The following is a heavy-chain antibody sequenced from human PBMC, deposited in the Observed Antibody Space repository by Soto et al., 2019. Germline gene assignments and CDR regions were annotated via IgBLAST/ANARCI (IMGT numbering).Heavy chain of an antibody. D-gene: IGHD5-18*01. CDR3: ARGVTAPIEYFQH. V-gene: IGHV4-31*03. Sequence: TLSLTCTFSGGSISSGGYYWSWIRQHPGKGLEWIGYIYYSGSTYYNPSLKSRVTISVDTSKNQFSLKLSSVTAADTAVYYCARGVTAPIEYFQHWGQGTLVTVSS. CDR1: GGSISSGGYY. CDR2: IYYSGST. J-gene: IGHJ1*01.